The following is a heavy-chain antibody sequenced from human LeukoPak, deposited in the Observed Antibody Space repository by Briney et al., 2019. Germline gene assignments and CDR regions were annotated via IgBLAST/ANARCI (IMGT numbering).Heavy chain of an antibody. J-gene: IGHJ4*02. CDR1: GFTFSSYW. D-gene: IGHD3-22*01. V-gene: IGHV3-74*01. Sequence: GGSLRLSCAASGFTFSSYWMHWVRQAPGKGLVWVSRINSDGSTTSYADSVKGRFTISRDNAKNTLFLQMNSLRAEDTAVYYCAGYYYVGSAYDYWGQGTLVTVSS. CDR3: AGYYYVGSAYDY. CDR2: INSDGSTT.